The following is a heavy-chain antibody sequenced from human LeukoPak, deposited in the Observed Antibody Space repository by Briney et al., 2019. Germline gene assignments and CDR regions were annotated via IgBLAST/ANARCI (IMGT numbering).Heavy chain of an antibody. CDR1: GFTFSSYW. Sequence: GGSLRLSCAASGFTFSSYWMSWVRQAPGKGLEWVANIKQDGSEKYYVDSVKGRFTISRDNAKNSLYLQMNSLRAEDTAVYYCARDLAPGRSSGWYFNYWGQGTLVTVSS. D-gene: IGHD6-19*01. J-gene: IGHJ4*02. V-gene: IGHV3-7*01. CDR3: ARDLAPGRSSGWYFNY. CDR2: IKQDGSEK.